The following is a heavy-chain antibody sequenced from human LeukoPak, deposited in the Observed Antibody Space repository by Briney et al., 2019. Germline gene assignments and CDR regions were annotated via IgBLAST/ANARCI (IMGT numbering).Heavy chain of an antibody. CDR2: IWNDGSDK. Sequence: AGSLTLSCAASGFTLSSYGMHWARQAPGKGLEGVVVIWNDGSDKSYADSVKGRFTISKDNSKNTLYLQMNSLRAEDTAVYYCAKPTRGSGSFLIDFWGQGTLVTVSS. V-gene: IGHV3-33*06. J-gene: IGHJ4*02. D-gene: IGHD1-26*01. CDR3: AKPTRGSGSFLIDF. CDR1: GFTLSSYG.